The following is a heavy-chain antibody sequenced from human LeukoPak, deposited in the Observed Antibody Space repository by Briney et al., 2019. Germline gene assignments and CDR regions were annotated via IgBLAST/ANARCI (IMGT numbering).Heavy chain of an antibody. CDR1: GGSISSGSYY. CDR3: ARVDSSSWYRFDY. CDR2: IYSSGST. J-gene: IGHJ4*02. Sequence: SETLSLTCTVSGGSISSGSYYWTWIRQSAGKGLEWIGRIYSSGSTNCNPSLKSRVTISVDTSKNQFSLKLSSVTAADTAGYYCARVDSSSWYRFDYWGQGTLVTVSS. V-gene: IGHV4-61*02. D-gene: IGHD6-13*01.